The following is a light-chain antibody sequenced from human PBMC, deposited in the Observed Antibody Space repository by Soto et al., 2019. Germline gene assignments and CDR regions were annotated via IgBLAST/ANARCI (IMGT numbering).Light chain of an antibody. V-gene: IGKV3-15*01. Sequence: EIVMTQSPATLSVSLGERVTLSCRASQSVFSSLAWYQQKPGQAPRILIYGAATRPIGIPARFSGSGSGTEFTLTISSLQSEDFAVYYWQQYHSWPAFGRGTRVEIK. J-gene: IGKJ4*02. CDR1: QSVFSS. CDR2: GAA. CDR3: QQYHSWPA.